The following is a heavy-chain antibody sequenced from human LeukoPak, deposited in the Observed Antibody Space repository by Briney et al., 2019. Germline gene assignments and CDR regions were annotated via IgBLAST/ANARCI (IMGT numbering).Heavy chain of an antibody. CDR3: AREGRHHDAFDI. CDR1: GFTFSSYD. J-gene: IGHJ3*02. CDR2: IGTAGDT. Sequence: GGSLRLSCAASGFTFSSYDMHWVRQATGKGLEWVSAIGTAGDTYYPGSAKGRFTISRENAKNSLYLQMNSLRAGDTAVYYCAREGRHHDAFDIWGQGTMVTVSS. V-gene: IGHV3-13*01.